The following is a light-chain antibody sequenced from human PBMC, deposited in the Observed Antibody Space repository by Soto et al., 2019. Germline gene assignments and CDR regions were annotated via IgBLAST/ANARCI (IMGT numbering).Light chain of an antibody. J-gene: IGLJ2*01. Sequence: QSVLTQPASVSGSPGLSITISCTGTSNDVGGYDYVSWYRQYPDRAPRLLIYEVTNRPSGISDRFSGSRSGNTASLTISGLHADDEADYYCATYTVTGTLIFGGGTKLTVL. CDR2: EVT. CDR1: SNDVGGYDY. V-gene: IGLV2-14*01. CDR3: ATYTVTGTLI.